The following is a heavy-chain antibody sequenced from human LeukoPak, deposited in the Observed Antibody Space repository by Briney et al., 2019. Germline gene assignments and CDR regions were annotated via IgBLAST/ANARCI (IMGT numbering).Heavy chain of an antibody. CDR3: TSSPCSGGINCAHDY. D-gene: IGHD2-15*01. CDR1: GFTVSSNY. CDR2: LYAGGGT. Sequence: GGSLRLSCAASGFTVSSNYMSWVRQAPGKGLECVSVLYAGGGTYYADSVKGRFTISRDNSRNTLALQMNKLTVEDTAVYYCTSSPCSGGINCAHDYWAREPWSPSPQ. V-gene: IGHV3-53*01. J-gene: IGHJ4*02.